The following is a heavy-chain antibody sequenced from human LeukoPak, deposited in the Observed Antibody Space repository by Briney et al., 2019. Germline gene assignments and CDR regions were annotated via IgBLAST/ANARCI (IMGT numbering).Heavy chain of an antibody. CDR3: ARLILSSGWLSSYYGMDV. J-gene: IGHJ6*02. CDR2: ISSSSNYI. CDR1: GVIFNTYS. D-gene: IGHD6-19*01. V-gene: IGHV3-21*01. Sequence: GGSLRLSCAASGVIFNTYSMNWVRQAPGKGLEWVSSISSSSNYIYYADSVRGRFSISRDNAKHSLYLQMSSLRAEDTAVYYCARLILSSGWLSSYYGMDVWGQGTTVTVSS.